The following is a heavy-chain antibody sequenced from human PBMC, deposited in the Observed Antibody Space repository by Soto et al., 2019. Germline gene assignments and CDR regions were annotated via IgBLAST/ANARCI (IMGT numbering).Heavy chain of an antibody. CDR3: AREDFGPFHIES. D-gene: IGHD3-10*01. V-gene: IGHV4-39*01. Sequence: QMHLQESGPGLVKPSETLSLTCTVSGGSIRNGDYYWGWIRQPPGKGLEWIASVYDSGSSYYNPSLKSRVTISVDTYKNQFSMKLTSVTAADTGVYSCAREDFGPFHIESWGQGVLVTVSS. CDR1: GGSIRNGDYY. J-gene: IGHJ4*02. CDR2: VYDSGSS.